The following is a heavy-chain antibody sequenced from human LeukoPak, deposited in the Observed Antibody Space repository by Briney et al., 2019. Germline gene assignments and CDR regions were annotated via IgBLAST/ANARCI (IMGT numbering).Heavy chain of an antibody. CDR3: ARPQKYYDSSGYYY. CDR1: VGSIINSSYY. J-gene: IGHJ4*02. CDR2: NYYSENT. Sequence: SETLSLTCTVCVGSIINSSYYWGWLRQPPGRGLEWLGSNYYSENTYYNPSLKSRVTISVDTPKNEFSLKLSSVTAADTAVYYCARPQKYYDSSGYYYWGQGTLVTVSS. V-gene: IGHV4-39*01. D-gene: IGHD3-22*01.